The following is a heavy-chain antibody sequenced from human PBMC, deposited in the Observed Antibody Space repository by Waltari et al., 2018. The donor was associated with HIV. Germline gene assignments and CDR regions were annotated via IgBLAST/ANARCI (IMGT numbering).Heavy chain of an antibody. V-gene: IGHV1-24*01. CDR1: GYTLTELS. Sequence: QVQLVQSGAEVKKPGASVKVSCKVSGYTLTELSMHWVRQAPGKGLEWMGGFDPEEGETIYAQKCQGRVTMTEDTSTDTAYMELSSLRSEDTAVYYCATYDYYGSGSYYNNWFDPWGQGTLVTVSS. CDR3: ATYDYYGSGSYYNNWFDP. D-gene: IGHD3-10*01. CDR2: FDPEEGET. J-gene: IGHJ5*02.